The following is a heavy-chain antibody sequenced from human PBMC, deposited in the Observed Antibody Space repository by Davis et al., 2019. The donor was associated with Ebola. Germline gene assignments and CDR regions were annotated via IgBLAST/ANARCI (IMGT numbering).Heavy chain of an antibody. Sequence: SETLSLTCTVSGGSISSSSYYWGWIRQPPGKGLEWIGSIYYSGSTYYNPSLKSRVTISVDTSKNEVSLKMTSVTAADTAMYYCARTPQYSGYGAYFDYWGLGTRVSVSS. D-gene: IGHD5-12*01. V-gene: IGHV4-39*07. CDR1: GGSISSSSYY. CDR2: IYYSGST. CDR3: ARTPQYSGYGAYFDY. J-gene: IGHJ4*02.